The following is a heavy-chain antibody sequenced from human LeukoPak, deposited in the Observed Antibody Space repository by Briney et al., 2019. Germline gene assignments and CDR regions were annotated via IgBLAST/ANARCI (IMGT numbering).Heavy chain of an antibody. CDR3: ARDRGVLRYFDWLFEFDY. D-gene: IGHD3-9*01. Sequence: ASVKVSCKSSGYMFTSHGIHWLRQAPGQGLEWMGTINPSGGSTSYAQKFQGRLTVTRDMSTSTVYMELSSLGSEDTAVYYCARDRGVLRYFDWLFEFDYWGQGTLVTVSS. CDR2: INPSGGST. J-gene: IGHJ4*02. CDR1: GYMFTSHG. V-gene: IGHV1-46*01.